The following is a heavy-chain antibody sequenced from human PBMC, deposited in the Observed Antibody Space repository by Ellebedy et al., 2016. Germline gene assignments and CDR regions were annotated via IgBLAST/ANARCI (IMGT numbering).Heavy chain of an antibody. CDR3: ARALGYCSGGSCY. Sequence: GESLKISCAASGFTFSSYWMNWVRQAPGKGLEWVANIKPDGSAKYYVDSVKGRFTISRDNAKNSLYLQMNSLRAEDTAVYYCARALGYCSGGSCYWGQGTLVTVSS. V-gene: IGHV3-7*03. CDR1: GFTFSSYW. CDR2: IKPDGSAK. J-gene: IGHJ4*02. D-gene: IGHD2-15*01.